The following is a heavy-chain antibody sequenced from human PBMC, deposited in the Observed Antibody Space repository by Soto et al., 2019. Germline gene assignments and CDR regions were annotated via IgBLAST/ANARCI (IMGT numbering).Heavy chain of an antibody. Sequence: GGSLRLSCAASGFTFSSYAMSWVRQAPGKGLEWVSAISGSGGSTYYADSVKGRFTISRDNSKNTLYLQMNSLRAEDTAVYYCAKDKKYGEVYYYYGMDVWGQGTTVTVSS. CDR3: AKDKKYGEVYYYYGMDV. CDR1: GFTFSSYA. CDR2: ISGSGGST. J-gene: IGHJ6*02. V-gene: IGHV3-23*01. D-gene: IGHD4-17*01.